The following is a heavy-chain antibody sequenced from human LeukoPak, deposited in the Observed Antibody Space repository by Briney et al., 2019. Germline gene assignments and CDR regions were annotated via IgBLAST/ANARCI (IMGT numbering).Heavy chain of an antibody. D-gene: IGHD6-13*01. Sequence: PGRSLRLSCAASGFTFSSYGMHWVRQAPGKGLEWVSFITSSSSTVYYADSVKGRFTISRDNAKSSLYLQMNSLRDEDTAVYYCARGRTSSWYFDYWGQGTLVTVSS. J-gene: IGHJ4*02. V-gene: IGHV3-48*02. CDR1: GFTFSSYG. CDR3: ARGRTSSWYFDY. CDR2: ITSSSSTV.